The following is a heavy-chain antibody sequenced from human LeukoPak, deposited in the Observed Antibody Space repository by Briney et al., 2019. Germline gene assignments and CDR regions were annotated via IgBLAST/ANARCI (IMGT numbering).Heavy chain of an antibody. D-gene: IGHD4-23*01. Sequence: GASLQISCKGSGYSFTSYWIGWVRQLPGKGLEGMGIIYPGDSDTRYSPSFQGQVTISADKSISTAYLQWSSLKASDTAMYYCARHDATVVTQGFDYWGQGTLVTVSS. CDR3: ARHDATVVTQGFDY. CDR1: GYSFTSYW. J-gene: IGHJ4*02. V-gene: IGHV5-51*01. CDR2: IYPGDSDT.